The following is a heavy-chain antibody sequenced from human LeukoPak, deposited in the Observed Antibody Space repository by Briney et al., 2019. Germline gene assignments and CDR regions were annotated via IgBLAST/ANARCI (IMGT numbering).Heavy chain of an antibody. CDR3: ARAATMIVVVPHFDY. D-gene: IGHD3-22*01. CDR1: GYTFTSYY. CDR2: INPSGGST. Sequence: ASVKVSCKASGYTFTSYYIHWVRQAPGQGLEWMGIINPSGGSTSYAQKFQGRVTMTRDTSRSTVYMELSSLRSEDTAVYYCARAATMIVVVPHFDYWGQGTLVTVSS. V-gene: IGHV1-46*01. J-gene: IGHJ4*02.